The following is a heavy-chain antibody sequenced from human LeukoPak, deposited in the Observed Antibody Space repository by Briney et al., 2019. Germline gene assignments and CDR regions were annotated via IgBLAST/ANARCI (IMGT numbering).Heavy chain of an antibody. Sequence: GGSLRLSCAASGFTFSSYAMSWVRQAPGKGLEYVSAINTKGDITYYANSVKGRFAISRDNSRNTLYLQLGSLRAEDMSVYYCARGGSLVRGVPPSFFDFWGQGTLVTVSS. V-gene: IGHV3-64*01. CDR1: GFTFSSYA. CDR3: ARGGSLVRGVPPSFFDF. J-gene: IGHJ4*02. CDR2: INTKGDIT. D-gene: IGHD3-10*01.